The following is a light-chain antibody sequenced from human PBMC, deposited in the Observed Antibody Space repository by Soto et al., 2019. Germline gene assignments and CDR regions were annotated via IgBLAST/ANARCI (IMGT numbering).Light chain of an antibody. Sequence: DIQMTQSPSTLSASVGDRVTITCRASQSISSWLVWYQQKPGKAPKLLIYDASSLESGVPSRFSGSGSGTEFPLTIRSLQPDYFATYYCQQYNSYPWAFGQGTKVEIK. V-gene: IGKV1-5*01. J-gene: IGKJ1*01. CDR1: QSISSW. CDR3: QQYNSYPWA. CDR2: DAS.